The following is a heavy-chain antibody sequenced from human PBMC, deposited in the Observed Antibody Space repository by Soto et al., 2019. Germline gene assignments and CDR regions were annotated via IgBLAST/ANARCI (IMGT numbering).Heavy chain of an antibody. CDR2: ISYDGTNK. J-gene: IGHJ6*02. CDR1: GFSFSSYG. CDR3: AKDSQWEVNNHYYEMDV. Sequence: QVQLVESGGGVVQPGRSLRLSCAASGFSFSSYGMHWVRQAPGKGLEWVAIISYDGTNKYYADTVKGRFTISRHNSKNTVYVQMNCLGAEDTNVYYCAKDSQWEVNNHYYEMDVWGQGTTVTVAS. V-gene: IGHV3-30*18. D-gene: IGHD1-26*01.